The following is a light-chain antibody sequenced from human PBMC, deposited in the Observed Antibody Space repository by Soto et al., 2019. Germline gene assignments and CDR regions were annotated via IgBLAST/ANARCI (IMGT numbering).Light chain of an antibody. CDR2: GVS. V-gene: IGLV2-14*01. Sequence: QSVLTQPASVSGSPELSITISCSGTRSDIGSYNYVAWYQQFPGKTPKILIYGVSNRPSGVSSRFSGSKSGNTASLTISGLQAEDEADYYCISYTGSSTSYVFGSGTRSPS. J-gene: IGLJ1*01. CDR3: ISYTGSSTSYV. CDR1: RSDIGSYNY.